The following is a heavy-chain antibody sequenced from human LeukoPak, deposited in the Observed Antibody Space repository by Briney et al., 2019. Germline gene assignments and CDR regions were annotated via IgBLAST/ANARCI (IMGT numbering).Heavy chain of an antibody. CDR3: ARGGTRFWSGYYTGEDY. Sequence: GGSLRLSCAASGFTFDDYGMSWVRQAPGKGLEWVANIKQDGSEKYYVDSVKGRFTISRDNAKNSLYLQMNSLRAEDTAVYYCARGGTRFWSGYYTGEDYWGQGTLVTVSS. CDR2: IKQDGSEK. D-gene: IGHD3-3*01. V-gene: IGHV3-7*01. CDR1: GFTFDDYG. J-gene: IGHJ4*02.